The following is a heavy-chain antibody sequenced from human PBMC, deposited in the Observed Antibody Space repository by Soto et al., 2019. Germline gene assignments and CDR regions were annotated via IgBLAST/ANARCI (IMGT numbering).Heavy chain of an antibody. Sequence: PSETLSLTCTVSGASITGSFFWSWIRQRAGKGLEWIGRFSLSGTTNYNPSFRSRVTMSADVSKNQFSLRLSSVTAADTALYYCARGMTPPGAPAWYYFDSWGQGTLVTVSS. J-gene: IGHJ4*02. V-gene: IGHV4-4*07. D-gene: IGHD2-8*02. CDR3: ARGMTPPGAPAWYYFDS. CDR1: GASITGSFF. CDR2: FSLSGTT.